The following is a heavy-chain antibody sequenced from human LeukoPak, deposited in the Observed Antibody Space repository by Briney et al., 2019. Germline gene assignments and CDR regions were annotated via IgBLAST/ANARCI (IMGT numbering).Heavy chain of an antibody. CDR2: INVDGSST. V-gene: IGHV3-74*01. Sequence: GGSLRLSCAASGFVFSSYWMHWVRQAPGKEPVWVSRINVDGSSTTYGDSVKGRFTVSRDNAQNTLYLQMNSLRSEDTAVYYCARGERNWDFDFWGQGTPVTVSS. D-gene: IGHD1-1*01. J-gene: IGHJ4*02. CDR1: GFVFSSYW. CDR3: ARGERNWDFDF.